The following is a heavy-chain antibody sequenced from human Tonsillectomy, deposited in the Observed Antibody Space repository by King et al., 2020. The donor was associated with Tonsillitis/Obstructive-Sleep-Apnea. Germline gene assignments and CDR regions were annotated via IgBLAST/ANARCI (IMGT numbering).Heavy chain of an antibody. CDR1: GGSVSSGGYY. V-gene: IGHV4-31*03. Sequence: QLQESGPGLVKPSQTLSLTCTVSGGSVSSGGYYWSWIRQHPGNGLEWIGYIYYSGNTYYNPSLKSRVTISVDTSKNQFSLRLSSVTAADTAVYYCARARRSDSGYDSPFDYWGQGTLVTVSS. CDR3: ARARRSDSGYDSPFDY. CDR2: IYYSGNT. D-gene: IGHD5-12*01. J-gene: IGHJ4*02.